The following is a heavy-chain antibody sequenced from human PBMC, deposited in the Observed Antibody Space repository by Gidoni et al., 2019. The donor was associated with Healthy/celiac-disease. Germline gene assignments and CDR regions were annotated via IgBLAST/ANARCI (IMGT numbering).Heavy chain of an antibody. CDR2: IDWDDDK. V-gene: IGHV2-70*04. CDR1: GFSLSTSGMR. Sequence: QVTLKESGPALVKPTQTLTLTCTFSGFSLSTSGMRVSWIRQPPGEALEWLARIDWDDDKFYSTSLKTRLTISKDTSKNQVVLTMTNMDPVDTATYYCARSSLWFGELSFDYWGQGTLVTVSS. J-gene: IGHJ4*02. CDR3: ARSSLWFGELSFDY. D-gene: IGHD3-10*01.